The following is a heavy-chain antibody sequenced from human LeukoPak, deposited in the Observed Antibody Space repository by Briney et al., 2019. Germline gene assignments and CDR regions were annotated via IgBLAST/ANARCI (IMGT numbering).Heavy chain of an antibody. CDR3: ARDGVAGTFAI. Sequence: SETLSLTCTVSGGSISSSSYYWGWIRQPPGKGLEWIGSISNSGSTYHNPSLKSRGNISVDTSKNQFSLKLSSVTAADTAVYYCARDGVAGTFAIWGQGTMVTVSS. J-gene: IGHJ3*02. D-gene: IGHD6-19*01. V-gene: IGHV4-39*07. CDR2: ISNSGST. CDR1: GGSISSSSYY.